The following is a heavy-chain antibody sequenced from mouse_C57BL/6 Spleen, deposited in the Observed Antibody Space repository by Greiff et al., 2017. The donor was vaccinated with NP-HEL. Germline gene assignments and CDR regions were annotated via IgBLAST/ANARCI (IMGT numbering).Heavy chain of an antibody. V-gene: IGHV1-55*01. CDR1: GYTFTSYL. Sequence: QVQLQQPGAELVKPGASVKMSCKASGYTFTSYLITWVKQRPGQGLEWIGDIYPGSGSTNYNEKFKSKATLTVDTSSSTAYMQLSSLTSEDSAVYYCARGGYYDAMDYWGQGTSVTVSS. CDR3: ARGGYYDAMDY. J-gene: IGHJ4*01. D-gene: IGHD2-2*01. CDR2: IYPGSGST.